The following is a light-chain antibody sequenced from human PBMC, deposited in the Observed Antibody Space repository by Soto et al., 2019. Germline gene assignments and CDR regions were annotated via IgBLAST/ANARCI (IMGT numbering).Light chain of an antibody. CDR3: SSYAGNNIVV. CDR1: SGDVGGYNY. CDR2: EVS. Sequence: QSVLTQPPSVSGSPGQSVTISCSGTSGDVGGYNYVSWYQQHPGTAPKLVIYEVSERPSAVPDRLSGSKSGNTASLTVSGLQADDEAEYYCSSYAGNNIVVFGGRTKVTVL. V-gene: IGLV2-8*01. J-gene: IGLJ2*01.